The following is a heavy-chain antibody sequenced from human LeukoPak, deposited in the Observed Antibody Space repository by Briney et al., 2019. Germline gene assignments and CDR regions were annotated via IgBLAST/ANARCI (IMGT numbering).Heavy chain of an antibody. CDR1: GLTFSSYS. Sequence: GGSLRLSCAASGLTFSSYSMNWVRQAPGKGLEWVSSISSSSSYIYYADSVKGQFTISRDNAKNSLYLQMNSLRAEDTAVYYCARRGVRGVIGLEHWGQGTLVTVSS. CDR3: ARRGVRGVIGLEH. CDR2: ISSSSSYI. J-gene: IGHJ1*01. V-gene: IGHV3-21*01. D-gene: IGHD3-10*01.